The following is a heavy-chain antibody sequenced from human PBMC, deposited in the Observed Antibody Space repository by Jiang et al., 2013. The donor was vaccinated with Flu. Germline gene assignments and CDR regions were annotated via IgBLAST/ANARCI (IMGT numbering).Heavy chain of an antibody. D-gene: IGHD6-13*01. CDR1: GGSFSGYY. J-gene: IGHJ6*02. CDR3: ARLLSSSWIRRYYYYGMDV. Sequence: LLKPSETLSLTCAVYGGSFSGYYWSWIRQPPGKGLEWIGEINHSGSTNYNPSLKSRVTISVDTSKNQFSLKLSSVTAADTAVYYCARLLSSSWIRRYYYYGMDVWGQGTTVTVSS. V-gene: IGHV4-34*01. CDR2: INHSGST.